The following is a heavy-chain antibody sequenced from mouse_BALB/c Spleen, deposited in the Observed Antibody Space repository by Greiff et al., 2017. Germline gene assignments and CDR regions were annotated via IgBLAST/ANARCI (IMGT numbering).Heavy chain of an antibody. Sequence: LVKTGASVKISCKASGYSFTGYYMHWVKQSHGKSLEWIGYISCYNGATSYNQKFKGKATFTVDTSSSTAYMQFNSLTSEDSAVYYCARGDYYGSRAYYAMDYWGQGTSVTVSS. V-gene: IGHV1S34*01. CDR2: ISCYNGAT. J-gene: IGHJ4*01. CDR3: ARGDYYGSRAYYAMDY. CDR1: GYSFTGYY. D-gene: IGHD1-1*01.